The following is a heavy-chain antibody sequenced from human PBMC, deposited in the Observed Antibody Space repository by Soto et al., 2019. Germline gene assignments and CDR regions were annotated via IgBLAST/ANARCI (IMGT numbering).Heavy chain of an antibody. CDR2: ISSSGSTI. CDR1: GFTFSSYE. J-gene: IGHJ6*02. Sequence: GGSLRLSCAASGFTFSSYEMNWVRQAPGKGLEWVSYISSSGSTIYYADSVKGRFTISRDNAKNSLYLQMNSLRAEDTAVYYCAREADVLRYFDWLVSGMDVWGQGTTVTVSS. D-gene: IGHD3-9*01. V-gene: IGHV3-48*03. CDR3: AREADVLRYFDWLVSGMDV.